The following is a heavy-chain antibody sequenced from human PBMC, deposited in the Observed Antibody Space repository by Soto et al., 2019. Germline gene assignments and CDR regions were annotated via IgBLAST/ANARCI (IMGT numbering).Heavy chain of an antibody. V-gene: IGHV3-33*01. D-gene: IGHD3-10*01. CDR1: GFTFSSHG. CDR2: IWYDGSNK. Sequence: QVQLVESGGAVVQPGRSLRLSCAASGFTFSSHGMHWVRQAPGKGLEWVAAIWYDGSNKYYADSVKGRFTISRDNSKNTLYLQMNSLRAEDTAVYYCARGPPYGWGPSGMDVWDQGTTVTVSS. J-gene: IGHJ6*02. CDR3: ARGPPYGWGPSGMDV.